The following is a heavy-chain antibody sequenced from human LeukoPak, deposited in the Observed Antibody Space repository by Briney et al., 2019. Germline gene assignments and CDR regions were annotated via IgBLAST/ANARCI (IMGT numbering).Heavy chain of an antibody. CDR3: ARARSNYDILTGYPLYYFDY. V-gene: IGHV4-38-2*02. J-gene: IGHJ4*02. Sequence: SETLSLTCTVSGYSISSGYYWGWIRQPPGKGLEWIGSIYHSGRTFYNPSLKSRVTISVDTSKDQFSLKLSSVTAADTAVYYCARARSNYDILTGYPLYYFDYWGQGTLVTVSS. CDR2: IYHSGRT. D-gene: IGHD3-9*01. CDR1: GYSISSGYY.